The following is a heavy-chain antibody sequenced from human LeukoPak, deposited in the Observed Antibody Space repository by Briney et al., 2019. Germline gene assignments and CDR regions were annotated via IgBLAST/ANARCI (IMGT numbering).Heavy chain of an antibody. CDR3: ARELRSGYRY. CDR2: ISSSSSTI. V-gene: IGHV3-48*02. J-gene: IGHJ4*02. D-gene: IGHD3-22*01. CDR1: ESTFSTYS. Sequence: GGSLRLSCAASESTFSTYSMSWVRQAPGKRLEWISYISSSSSTIYYADSVKGRFTISRDNAKNSLYLQMNSLRDEDTAVYYCARELRSGYRYWGQGTLVTVSS.